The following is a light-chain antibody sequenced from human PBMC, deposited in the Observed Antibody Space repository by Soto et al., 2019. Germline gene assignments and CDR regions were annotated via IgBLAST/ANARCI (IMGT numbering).Light chain of an antibody. CDR3: QQYGSSPQT. CDR1: QSVDSNY. Sequence: IVLTQSPGTLSLSPGERATLSCRASQSVDSNYFAWYQHKPGQAPRLLIYGASSRATGIPDRFSGGGSRTAFTLTISRLEPEDFVVYYCQQYGSSPQTCGQGTKLEIK. J-gene: IGKJ2*01. V-gene: IGKV3-20*01. CDR2: GAS.